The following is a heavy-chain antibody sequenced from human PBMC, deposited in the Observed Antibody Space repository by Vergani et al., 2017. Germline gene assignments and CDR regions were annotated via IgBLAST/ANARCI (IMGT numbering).Heavy chain of an antibody. CDR3: AGQPPMDPQNDAFDI. J-gene: IGHJ3*02. CDR2: INHSGST. Sequence: QVQLQQWGAGLLKPSETLSLTCAVYGGSFSGYYWSWIRQPPGKGLEWIGEINHSGSTNYNPFLKSRVTIAVDTSKNQFSLKLSSVTATDTAVYYCAGQPPMDPQNDAFDIWGQGTMVTVSS. CDR1: GGSFSGYY. D-gene: IGHD3/OR15-3a*01. V-gene: IGHV4-34*01.